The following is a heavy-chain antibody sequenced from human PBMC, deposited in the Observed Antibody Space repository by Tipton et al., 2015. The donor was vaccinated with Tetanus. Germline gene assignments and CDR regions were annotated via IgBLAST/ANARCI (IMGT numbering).Heavy chain of an antibody. V-gene: IGHV4-30-2*01. CDR3: ARTPDYYYGMDV. CDR1: GALLTTGGYS. Sequence: TLSLTCNVTGALLTTGGYSWGWIRQPPGQGLEWIGYIYQTGSTYFNPSLGSRLTMSFKMSKNQFSLKLTSVTAADTAVYYCARTPDYYYGMDVWGQGTTVTVSS. J-gene: IGHJ6*02. CDR2: IYQTGST.